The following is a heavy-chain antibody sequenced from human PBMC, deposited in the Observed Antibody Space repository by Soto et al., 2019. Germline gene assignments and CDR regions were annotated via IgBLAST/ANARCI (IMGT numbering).Heavy chain of an antibody. J-gene: IGHJ4*02. V-gene: IGHV1-69*12. CDR1: GDSFSSYS. CDR2: FSTIFGTA. D-gene: IGHD1-26*01. Sequence: QVQLVQSGAEVKKPGSSVKVSCKASGDSFSSYSFSWVRQAPGQGLEWMGGFSTIFGTANYAQRFLVRLTIPADEFTRTVDMELSSLTSQETDVYYCVRGVTRGSLPPCDFWGQGTLVTVSS. CDR3: VRGVTRGSLPPCDF.